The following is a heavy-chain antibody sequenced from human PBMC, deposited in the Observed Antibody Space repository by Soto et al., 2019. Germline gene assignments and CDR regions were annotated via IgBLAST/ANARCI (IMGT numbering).Heavy chain of an antibody. D-gene: IGHD2-2*01. CDR3: AREPEYCSSTSCYRGLWFDP. J-gene: IGHJ5*02. Sequence: PGGSLRLSCAASGFTFSSYWMHWVRQAPGKGLVWVSRINSDGSSTSYADSVKGRFTISRDNAKNTLYLQMNSLRAEDTAVYYCAREPEYCSSTSCYRGLWFDPWGQGTLVTVS. CDR1: GFTFSSYW. CDR2: INSDGSST. V-gene: IGHV3-74*01.